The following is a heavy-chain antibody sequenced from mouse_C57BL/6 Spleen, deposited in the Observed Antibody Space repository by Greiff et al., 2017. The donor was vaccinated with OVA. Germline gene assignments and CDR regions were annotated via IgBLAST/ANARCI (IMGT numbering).Heavy chain of an antibody. CDR2: ISSGGDYI. CDR1: GFTFSSYA. V-gene: IGHV5-9-1*02. D-gene: IGHD1-1*01. CDR3: TRVVGTGFDY. J-gene: IGHJ2*01. Sequence: DVKLVEPGEGLVKPGGSLKLSCAASGFTFSSYAMSWVRQTPEQRLEWVAYISSGGDYIYYADTVKGRFTISRDTARNTLYLQMSSLKSEDTAMYYWTRVVGTGFDYWGQGTTLTVSS.